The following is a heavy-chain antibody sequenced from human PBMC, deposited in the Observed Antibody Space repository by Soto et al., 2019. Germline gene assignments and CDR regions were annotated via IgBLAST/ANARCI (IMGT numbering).Heavy chain of an antibody. V-gene: IGHV4-31*03. D-gene: IGHD6-19*01. CDR1: GGSISSGGYY. J-gene: IGHJ5*02. CDR3: ARGSFSSSPSWFDP. Sequence: SETLALTCTVSGGSISSGGYYWSWIRQHPGKGLEWIGYIYYSGRTYYNPSLHSRVSIAVDTTENQFSLKRTAVTAAYTSVYYCARGSFSSSPSWFDPWGRGTLVTVSS. CDR2: IYYSGRT.